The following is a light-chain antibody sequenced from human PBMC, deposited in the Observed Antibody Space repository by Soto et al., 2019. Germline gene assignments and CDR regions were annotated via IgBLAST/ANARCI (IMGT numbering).Light chain of an antibody. CDR2: TAS. CDR1: QSISNY. Sequence: DIQMTQSPSSLSASMGDRVTITCRTSQSISNYLNWYHQKPGKAPKLLIYTASSLQRGVPSRFSGSGSGTDFTLAISCLHPEDFATYYCLQSYTTPWTFGQGTKVEIK. J-gene: IGKJ1*01. CDR3: LQSYTTPWT. V-gene: IGKV1-39*01.